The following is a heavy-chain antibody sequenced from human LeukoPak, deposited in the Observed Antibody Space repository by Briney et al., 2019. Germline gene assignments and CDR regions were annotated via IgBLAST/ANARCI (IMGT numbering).Heavy chain of an antibody. Sequence: SVKVSCKASGGTFSSYAISWVRQAPGQGLEWMGGIIPIFGTATYAQKFQGRVTITTDESTSTAYMELSSLRSEDTAVYYCARSGFEYCSSTSCRDTAYYYYYYMDVWGKGTTVTVSS. V-gene: IGHV1-69*05. D-gene: IGHD2-2*01. J-gene: IGHJ6*03. CDR2: IIPIFGTA. CDR1: GGTFSSYA. CDR3: ARSGFEYCSSTSCRDTAYYYYYYMDV.